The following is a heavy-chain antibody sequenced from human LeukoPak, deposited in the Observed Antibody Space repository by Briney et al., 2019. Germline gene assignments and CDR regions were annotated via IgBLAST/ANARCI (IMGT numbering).Heavy chain of an antibody. Sequence: GGSLRLSCAASGFSFSTQRMHWVRQAPGKGLEWVSVIYSGGSTSYADSVKGRYTISRDNSKNTLYLQMNSLRAEDTAVYYCARDHSSSWDYWGQGTLVTVSS. J-gene: IGHJ4*02. CDR2: IYSGGST. CDR3: ARDHSSSWDY. CDR1: GFSFSTQR. V-gene: IGHV3-53*01. D-gene: IGHD6-6*01.